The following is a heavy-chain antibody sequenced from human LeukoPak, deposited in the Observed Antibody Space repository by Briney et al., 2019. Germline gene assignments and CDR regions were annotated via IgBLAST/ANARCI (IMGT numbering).Heavy chain of an antibody. D-gene: IGHD6-13*01. CDR3: ARAIAAAGTNWFDP. V-gene: IGHV4-59*01. Sequence: SETLSLTCTVSGGSISSYYWSWIRQPPGKGLEWIGYIYYSGSTNYNPSLKSRVTISVDTSKNQFSLKLSSVTAADTAVYYCARAIAAAGTNWFDPWGQGTLVTVSS. CDR2: IYYSGST. CDR1: GGSISSYY. J-gene: IGHJ5*02.